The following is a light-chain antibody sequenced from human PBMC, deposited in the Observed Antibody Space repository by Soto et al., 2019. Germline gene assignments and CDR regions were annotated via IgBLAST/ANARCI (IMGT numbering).Light chain of an antibody. CDR3: AAWDDSLNGANYV. CDR1: SSKNGSNT. V-gene: IGLV1-44*01. Sequence: QSLLTQPPSASWAPGQRVAISCSGSSSKNGSNTVNWYQQLPGTAPKLLIYNNNQRPSGGPDRFSGSKSGTSASLAISGLQSEDEADYYCAAWDDSLNGANYVFGTGTKGTVL. CDR2: NNN. J-gene: IGLJ1*01.